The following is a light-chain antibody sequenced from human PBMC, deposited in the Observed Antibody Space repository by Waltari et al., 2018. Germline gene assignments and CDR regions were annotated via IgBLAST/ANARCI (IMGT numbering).Light chain of an antibody. CDR1: RSICRF. V-gene: IGKV3-20*01. CDR2: AAS. CDR3: QNHERLPAV. J-gene: IGKJ1*01. Sequence: EIVLTQSPGTLSLSPGERATLSCRASRSICRFLAWYQQKPGQAPRLLIYAASSRATGIPDRFSGSGSGTDFSLTITRLEPEDFAVYFCQNHERLPAVFGQGTKVEIK.